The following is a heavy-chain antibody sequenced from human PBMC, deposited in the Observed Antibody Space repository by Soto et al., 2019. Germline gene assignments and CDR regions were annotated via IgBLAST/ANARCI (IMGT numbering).Heavy chain of an antibody. J-gene: IGHJ5*02. CDR2: ISYGGSNK. CDR1: GFTFSSYG. D-gene: IGHD6-13*01. Sequence: GGSLRLSCAASGFTFSSYGMHWVRQAPGKGLEWVAVISYGGSNKYYADSVKGRFTISRDNSKNTLYLQMNSLRAEDTAVYYCAKARSIAARPYWNWFDPWGQGTLVTVSS. CDR3: AKARSIAARPYWNWFDP. V-gene: IGHV3-30*18.